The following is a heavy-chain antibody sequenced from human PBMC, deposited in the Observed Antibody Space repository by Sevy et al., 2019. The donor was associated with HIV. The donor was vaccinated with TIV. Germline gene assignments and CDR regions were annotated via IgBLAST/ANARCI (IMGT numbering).Heavy chain of an antibody. J-gene: IGHJ4*02. CDR3: ARYNFWGGHYGYFDY. CDR1: GGSISSHY. V-gene: IGHV4-4*07. Sequence: SETLSLTCSVSGGSISSHYWSWIRQPAGEGLEWIGRIDTSGGTNYNPSLKTRVTMSIDTSKNQFSLRLRSVTAADTAVYYCARYNFWGGHYGYFDYWGPGALVTVSS. D-gene: IGHD3-3*01. CDR2: IDTSGGT.